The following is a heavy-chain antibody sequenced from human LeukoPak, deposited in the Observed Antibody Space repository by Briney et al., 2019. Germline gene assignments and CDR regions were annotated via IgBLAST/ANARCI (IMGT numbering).Heavy chain of an antibody. Sequence: ASVKVSCKASRYTFIDYYIHWVRQAPGQGLEWMGWINPNSGGTSYAQKFQGRVTMTRDTSISTAYTDLSSLRSDDTAVYYCARGGWVRGVITRNGLDYWGQGTLVTVSS. CDR2: INPNSGGT. D-gene: IGHD3-10*01. J-gene: IGHJ4*02. CDR3: ARGGWVRGVITRNGLDY. CDR1: RYTFIDYY. V-gene: IGHV1-2*02.